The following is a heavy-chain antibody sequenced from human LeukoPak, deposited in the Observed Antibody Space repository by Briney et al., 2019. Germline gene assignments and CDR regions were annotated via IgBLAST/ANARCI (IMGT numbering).Heavy chain of an antibody. Sequence: GGSLRLSCAASGFTFSSYAMSWVRQAPGKGLEWVSAISGSGGSTYYADSVKGRFTISRDNPKNTLYLQMNGLRAEDTAIYYCAKRYCGGAACYSMDWGQGTLVTASS. CDR1: GFTFSSYA. D-gene: IGHD2-15*01. J-gene: IGHJ4*02. CDR2: ISGSGGST. CDR3: AKRYCGGAACYSMD. V-gene: IGHV3-23*01.